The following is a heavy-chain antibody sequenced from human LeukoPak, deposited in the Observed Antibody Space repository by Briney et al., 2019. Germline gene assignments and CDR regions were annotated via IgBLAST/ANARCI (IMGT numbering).Heavy chain of an antibody. V-gene: IGHV4-30-2*01. D-gene: IGHD3-10*01. CDR1: GGSISSGGYS. Sequence: PSATLYLTRAVSGGSISSGGYSWSWIRQPPAKALEWIRYTYHSGITYYNPSLKSRFTIAIDRSKNQFSLTHCSVSAAHATVSYWARGGNYYGSGSPYYFDYWGQGTLVTVSS. CDR3: ARGGNYYGSGSPYYFDY. CDR2: TYHSGIT. J-gene: IGHJ4*02.